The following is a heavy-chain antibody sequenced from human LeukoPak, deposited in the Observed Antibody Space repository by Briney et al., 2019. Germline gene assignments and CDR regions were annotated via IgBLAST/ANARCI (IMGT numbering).Heavy chain of an antibody. J-gene: IGHJ4*02. Sequence: PGGSLRLSCTASGFSVTSNYMNWVRQAPGRGLEWVSLIYSDGSTYHADSVKGRFTISRDNAKNTLYLQMTSLRAEDTAVYYCTRDYYGSGSYWGQGALVTVSS. CDR3: TRDYYGSGSY. CDR1: GFSVTSNY. CDR2: IYSDGST. V-gene: IGHV3-66*01. D-gene: IGHD3-10*01.